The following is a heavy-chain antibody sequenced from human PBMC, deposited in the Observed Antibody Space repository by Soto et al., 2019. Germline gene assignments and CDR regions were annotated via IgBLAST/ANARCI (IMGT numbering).Heavy chain of an antibody. CDR3: ARDLVGATHYYGMDV. CDR1: GFTVSSNY. V-gene: IGHV3-53*04. D-gene: IGHD1-26*01. J-gene: IGHJ6*02. CDR2: IYSGGST. Sequence: EVQLVESGGGLVQPGGSLRLSCAASGFTVSSNYMSWVRQAPGKGLEWVSVIYSGGSTYYADSVKGRFTISRHNSKNTLYLQMNSLRAEDTAVYYCARDLVGATHYYGMDVWGQGTTVTVSS.